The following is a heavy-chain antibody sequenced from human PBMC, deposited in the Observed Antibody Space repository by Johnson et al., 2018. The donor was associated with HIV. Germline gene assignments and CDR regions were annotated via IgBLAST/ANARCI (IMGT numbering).Heavy chain of an antibody. CDR3: ARSGGVAGLDAFDI. D-gene: IGHD3-16*01. J-gene: IGHJ3*02. V-gene: IGHV3-20*04. CDR1: GFTFDDYG. CDR2: INWNGGSTI. Sequence: VQLVESGGGVVQPGGSLRLSCAASGFTFDDYGMSWVRQVPGKGLEWVSGINWNGGSTIYNADSVKGRFTISRDNAKNSLYLQVNSLRAEDTAVYYCARSGGVAGLDAFDIWGQGTMVTVSS.